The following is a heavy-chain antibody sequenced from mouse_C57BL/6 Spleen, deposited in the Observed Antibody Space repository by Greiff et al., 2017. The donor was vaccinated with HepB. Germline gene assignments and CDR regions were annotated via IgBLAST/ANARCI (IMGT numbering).Heavy chain of an antibody. Sequence: EVQLQESGPGLVKPSQSLSLTCSVTGYSITSGYYWNWIRQFPGNKLEWMGYIRYDGSNNYNPSLKNRISITRDTSKNQFFLKLNSVTTEDTSTYYCARNYGSSYWFAYWGQGTLVTVSA. CDR1: GYSITSGYY. CDR2: IRYDGSN. J-gene: IGHJ3*01. CDR3: ARNYGSSYWFAY. D-gene: IGHD1-1*01. V-gene: IGHV3-6*01.